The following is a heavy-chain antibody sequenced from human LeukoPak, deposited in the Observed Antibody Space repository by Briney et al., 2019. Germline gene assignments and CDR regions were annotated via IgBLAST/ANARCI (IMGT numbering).Heavy chain of an antibody. D-gene: IGHD6-6*01. CDR2: ISGSGGST. CDR1: GFTFSSYA. Sequence: GGSLRLSCAASGFTFSSYAMSWVRQAPGKGLEWVSAISGSGGSTYYADSVKGRFTISRDNSKNTLYLQMNSLRAEDTAVYYCAKTLLPAARPYSWFDPWGQGTLVTVSS. CDR3: AKTLLPAARPYSWFDP. J-gene: IGHJ5*02. V-gene: IGHV3-23*01.